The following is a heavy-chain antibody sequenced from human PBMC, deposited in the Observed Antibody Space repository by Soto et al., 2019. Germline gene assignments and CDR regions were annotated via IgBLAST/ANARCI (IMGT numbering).Heavy chain of an antibody. V-gene: IGHV4-39*01. CDR1: GGSISSSRCR. Sequence: SETLSLTCTVSGGSISSSRCRWGWIRQPPGKGLEWIASIKYSGTTFYNPSLKSRVTLSVDTSKNQFSLKLSSVTAADTAVYYCARAGSNFDYWGQGTLVTVSS. J-gene: IGHJ4*02. D-gene: IGHD3-10*01. CDR2: IKYSGTT. CDR3: ARAGSNFDY.